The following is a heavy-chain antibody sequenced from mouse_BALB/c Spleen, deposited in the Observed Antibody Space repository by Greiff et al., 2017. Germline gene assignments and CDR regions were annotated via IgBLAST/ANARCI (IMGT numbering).Heavy chain of an antibody. V-gene: IGHV5-17*02. CDR1: GFTFSSFG. CDR3: STGDCYYFAY. Sequence: EVQLVESGGGLVQPGGSRKLSCAASGFTFSSFGMHWVRQAPEKGLEWVAYISSGSSTIYYADTVKGRFTISRDNPKNTLLLQMTSLRSEDTAMYYCSTGDCYYFAYWGQGTLVTVSA. CDR2: ISSGSSTI. D-gene: IGHD2-3*01. J-gene: IGHJ3*01.